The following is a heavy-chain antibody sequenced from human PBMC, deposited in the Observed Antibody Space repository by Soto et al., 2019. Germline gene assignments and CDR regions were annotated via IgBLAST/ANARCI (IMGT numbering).Heavy chain of an antibody. V-gene: IGHV1-8*01. CDR2: LNPNSGDT. Sequence: QVQLVQSGAEVKKPGASVKVSCKASGYTFSRYDINWVRQATGQGLEWMGWLNPNSGDTGYAQKFQGRVTLTRNTSINTAYIELSSLTSADTAVNYCATAGGGWYLYWGQGPLVTVSS. J-gene: IGHJ4*02. CDR1: GYTFSRYD. D-gene: IGHD6-19*01. CDR3: ATAGGGWYLY.